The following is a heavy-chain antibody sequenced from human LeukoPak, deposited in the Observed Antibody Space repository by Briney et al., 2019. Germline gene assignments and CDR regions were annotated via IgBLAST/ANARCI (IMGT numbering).Heavy chain of an antibody. V-gene: IGHV6-1*01. CDR1: GDSVSSNSVA. CDR2: TYYRSKWYN. J-gene: IGHJ4*02. Sequence: SQTLSLTCAISGDSVSSNSVAWNWIRQSPSRGLEWLGRTYYRSKWYNDYAVSVKSRITINPDTSKNQFSLHLSSVTPEDTAVYYCARGLWFGELFLDYWGQGTLVTVSS. CDR3: ARGLWFGELFLDY. D-gene: IGHD3-10*01.